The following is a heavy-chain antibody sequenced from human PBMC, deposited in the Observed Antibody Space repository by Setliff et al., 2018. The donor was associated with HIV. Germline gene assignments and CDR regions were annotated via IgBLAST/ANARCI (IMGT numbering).Heavy chain of an antibody. CDR2: IYYSGST. Sequence: SETLSLTCNVSGGSISGYYWSWVRQPPGKGLEWIGYIYYSGSTNYNPSLKSRVTISVDTSKNQFSLKMTSVTAADTALYYCSNWNTTIDEDAWGQGTLVTVSS. CDR3: SNWNTTIDEDA. D-gene: IGHD5-18*01. CDR1: GGSISGYY. V-gene: IGHV4-59*12. J-gene: IGHJ5*02.